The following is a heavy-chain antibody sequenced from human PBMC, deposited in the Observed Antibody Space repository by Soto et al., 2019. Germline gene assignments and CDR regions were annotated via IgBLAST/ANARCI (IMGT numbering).Heavy chain of an antibody. CDR3: AHRQRYGSGGSCYSFDP. CDR1: GFSLSTSGVG. V-gene: IGHV2-5*02. Sequence: QITLKESGPTLVEPTQTLTLTCTFSGFSLSTSGVGVGWIRQPPGKALEWLALIYWDDDKRYSPSLKSRLTITKDTSKNQVVLTMTNMDPVDTATYYCAHRQRYGSGGSCYSFDPWGQGTLVTVSS. CDR2: IYWDDDK. D-gene: IGHD2-15*01. J-gene: IGHJ5*02.